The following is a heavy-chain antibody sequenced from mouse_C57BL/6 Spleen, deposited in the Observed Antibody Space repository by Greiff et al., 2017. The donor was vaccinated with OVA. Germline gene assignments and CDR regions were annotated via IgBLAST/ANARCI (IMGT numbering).Heavy chain of an antibody. CDR2: IHPSDSDT. CDR1: GYTFTSYW. Sequence: QVQQPGAELVKPGASVKVSCKASGYTFTSYWMHWVKQRPGQGLEWIGRIHPSDSDTNYNQKFKGKATLTVDKSSSTAYMQLSSLTSEDSAVYYCAMLEFFYAMDYWGQGTSVTVSS. V-gene: IGHV1-74*01. J-gene: IGHJ4*01. CDR3: AMLEFFYAMDY.